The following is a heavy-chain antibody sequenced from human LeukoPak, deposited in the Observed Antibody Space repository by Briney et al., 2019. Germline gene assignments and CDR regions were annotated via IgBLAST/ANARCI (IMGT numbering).Heavy chain of an antibody. Sequence: GGSLRLSCAASGFTFSSYAMHWVRQAPGKGLGWVAVISYDGSNKYYADSVKGRFTISRDNSKNTLYLQMNSLRAEDTAMYYCARVRAAYCSSTSCYYYFDYWGQGTLVTVSS. D-gene: IGHD2-2*01. V-gene: IGHV3-30-3*01. J-gene: IGHJ4*02. CDR3: ARVRAAYCSSTSCYYYFDY. CDR1: GFTFSSYA. CDR2: ISYDGSNK.